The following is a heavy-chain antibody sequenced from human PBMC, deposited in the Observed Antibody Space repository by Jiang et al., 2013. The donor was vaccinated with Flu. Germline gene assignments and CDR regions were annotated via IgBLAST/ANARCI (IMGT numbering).Heavy chain of an antibody. CDR3: ARVGKYDFWSGYIDY. CDR2: IYHSGST. V-gene: IGHV4-4*02. D-gene: IGHD3-3*01. CDR1: GGSISSSNW. J-gene: IGHJ4*02. Sequence: GSGLVKPSGTLSLTCTVSGGSISSSNWWSWVRQPPGKGLEWIGEIYHSGSTNYNPSLKSRVTISVDKSKNQFSLKLSSVTAADTAVYYRARVGKYDFWSGYIDYWGQGTLVTVSS.